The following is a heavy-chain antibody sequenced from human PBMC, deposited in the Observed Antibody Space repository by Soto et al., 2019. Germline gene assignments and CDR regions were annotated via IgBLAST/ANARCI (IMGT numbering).Heavy chain of an antibody. CDR3: ARSSIKPQVFMYPFDS. V-gene: IGHV4-39*01. D-gene: IGHD3-3*01. J-gene: IGHJ4*02. CDR1: GGSITSDSNL. Sequence: SETLSLTCTVSGGSITSDSNLWGWIRQPPGKGLEWIGNIYYDGNTYYNPSLKGRVTISLDTSKNQFSLRLNSVTAADTAVYYCARSSIKPQVFMYPFDSWSQGTLVTVSS. CDR2: IYYDGNT.